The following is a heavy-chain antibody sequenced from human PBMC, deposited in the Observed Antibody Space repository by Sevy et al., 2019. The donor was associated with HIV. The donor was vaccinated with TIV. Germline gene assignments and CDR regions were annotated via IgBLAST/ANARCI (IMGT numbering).Heavy chain of an antibody. V-gene: IGHV3-49*03. Sequence: GGSLRLSCTASGFTFGDYAMSWFRQAPGKGLEWVGFIKTKTSSGTTEYAASVKGRFIISRDDSKNIAYLQMNSLKTEDTDVYYCTRDLYGSGWFYFDYWGQGTLVTVSS. J-gene: IGHJ4*02. CDR3: TRDLYGSGWFYFDY. D-gene: IGHD6-19*01. CDR2: IKTKTSSGTT. CDR1: GFTFGDYA.